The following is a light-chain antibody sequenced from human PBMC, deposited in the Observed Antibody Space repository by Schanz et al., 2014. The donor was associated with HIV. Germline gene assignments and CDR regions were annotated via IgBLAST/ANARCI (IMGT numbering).Light chain of an antibody. J-gene: IGLJ2*01. CDR1: NSDVGGYNF. V-gene: IGLV2-14*01. Sequence: QSALTQPASLSGSPGQSITISCTEINSDVGGYNFVSWYQQHPGKAPKLMIYDVNNRPSGVSNRFSGSKSGNTASLTISGLQAEDEADYYCSSYTSSSTVVFGGGTKLTVL. CDR2: DVN. CDR3: SSYTSSSTVV.